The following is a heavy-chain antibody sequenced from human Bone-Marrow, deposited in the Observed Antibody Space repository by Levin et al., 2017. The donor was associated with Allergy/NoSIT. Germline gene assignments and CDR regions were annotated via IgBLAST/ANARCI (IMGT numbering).Heavy chain of an antibody. CDR2: INHSGST. J-gene: IGHJ6*03. CDR1: GGSFSGYY. Sequence: SETLSLTCAVYGGSFSGYYWSWIRQPPGKGLEWIGEINHSGSTNYNPSLKSRVTISVDTSKNQFSLKLSSVTAADTAVYYCARVGGTSTIYNYYMDVWGKGTTVTVSS. V-gene: IGHV4-34*01. D-gene: IGHD2-2*01. CDR3: ARVGGTSTIYNYYMDV.